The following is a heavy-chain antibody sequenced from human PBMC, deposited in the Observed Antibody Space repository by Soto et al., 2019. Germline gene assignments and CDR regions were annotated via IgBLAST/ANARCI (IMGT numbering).Heavy chain of an antibody. J-gene: IGHJ6*02. V-gene: IGHV2-70*01. CDR3: ARINSMVRGVKYGMDV. Sequence: SGPTLVNPTQTLTLTCTFSGFSLSTSGMCVSWIRQPPGKALEWLALIDWDDDKYYSTSLKTRLTISKDTSKKQVVLTMTKMDPVDTATYYCARINSMVRGVKYGMDVWGQGTTVTVYS. CDR1: GFSLSTSGMC. D-gene: IGHD3-10*01. CDR2: IDWDDDK.